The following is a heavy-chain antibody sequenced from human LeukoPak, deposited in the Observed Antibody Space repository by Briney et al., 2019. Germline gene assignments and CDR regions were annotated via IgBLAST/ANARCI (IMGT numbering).Heavy chain of an antibody. CDR2: KFSHDGTT. CDR1: GYSFNSHH. Sequence: GASVKVSCKTSGYSFNSHHVHWERQAPGQGLEWMGVKFSHDGTTSYTQNFQGRLTMTRDTSTSTVYMELSSLRSEDTAVYYCARDSGNFHYDMDVWGQGTTVIVSS. CDR3: ARDSGNFHYDMDV. J-gene: IGHJ6*02. V-gene: IGHV1-46*02. D-gene: IGHD3-10*01.